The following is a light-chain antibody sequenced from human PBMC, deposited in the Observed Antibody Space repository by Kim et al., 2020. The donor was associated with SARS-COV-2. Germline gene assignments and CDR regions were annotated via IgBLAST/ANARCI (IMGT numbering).Light chain of an antibody. CDR2: GAS. Sequence: SPGDRASLSCGASHSVSGSYLSWYQLQPGQSPRLLIYGASSRATGIPDRFSGSGSRTDFTLTIRRLEPEDVAVYYCHQYGSSPLTFGGGTKVDIK. V-gene: IGKV3-20*01. J-gene: IGKJ4*01. CDR3: HQYGSSPLT. CDR1: HSVSGSY.